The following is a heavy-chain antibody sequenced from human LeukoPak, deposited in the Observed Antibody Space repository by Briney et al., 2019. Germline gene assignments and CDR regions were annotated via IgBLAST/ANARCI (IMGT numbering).Heavy chain of an antibody. Sequence: SETLSLTCTVSGGSISSYYWSWLRQPPGKGLEWIGYIYYSGSTNYNPSLKSRVTISVDTSKNQFSLKLSSVTAADTAVYYCARVVVAATIAYAFDIWGQGTMVTVSS. D-gene: IGHD2-15*01. CDR2: IYYSGST. V-gene: IGHV4-59*01. CDR1: GGSISSYY. J-gene: IGHJ3*02. CDR3: ARVVVAATIAYAFDI.